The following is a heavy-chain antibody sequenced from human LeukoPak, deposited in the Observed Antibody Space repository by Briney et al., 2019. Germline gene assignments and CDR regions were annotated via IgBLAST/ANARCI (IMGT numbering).Heavy chain of an antibody. CDR1: GYAFSSCG. CDR3: ARTFEDYGDSDY. D-gene: IGHD4-17*01. V-gene: IGHV1-2*02. CDR2: INPNSGGT. Sequence: ASVKVSCKTFGYAFSSCGINWVRQAPGQGLEWMGWINPNSGGTNYAQKFQGRVTMTRDTSISTAYMELSRLRSDDTAVYYCARTFEDYGDSDYWGQGTLVTVSS. J-gene: IGHJ4*02.